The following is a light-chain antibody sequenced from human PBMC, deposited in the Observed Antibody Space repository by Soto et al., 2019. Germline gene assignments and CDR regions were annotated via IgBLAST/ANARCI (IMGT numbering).Light chain of an antibody. CDR3: RSYERKRVV. V-gene: IGLV2-23*01. J-gene: IGLJ3*02. CDR2: EDS. Sequence: QSALTQPASVSGSLGQSITISCTGATRDFGNYDLVSWYPQHPGKAPKLMLFEDSRRPSGVSNRFFGSKSGNTASLTISGLQAEDEGDYFCRSYERKRVVFGGGTKVTVL. CDR1: TRDFGNYDL.